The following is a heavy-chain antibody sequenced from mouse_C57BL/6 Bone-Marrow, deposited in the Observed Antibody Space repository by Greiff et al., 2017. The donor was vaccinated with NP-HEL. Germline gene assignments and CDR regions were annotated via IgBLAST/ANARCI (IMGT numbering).Heavy chain of an antibody. CDR3: TRDYDLYYFAY. CDR1: GFTFSSYA. J-gene: IGHJ2*01. CDR2: ISSGGDYI. V-gene: IGHV5-9-1*02. D-gene: IGHD2-3*01. Sequence: EVQGVESGEGLVKPGGSLKLSCAASGFTFSSYAMSWVRQTPEKRLEWVAYISSGGDYIYYADTVKGRFTISRDNARNTLYLQMSSLKSEDTAMYYCTRDYDLYYFAYWGQGTTLTVSS.